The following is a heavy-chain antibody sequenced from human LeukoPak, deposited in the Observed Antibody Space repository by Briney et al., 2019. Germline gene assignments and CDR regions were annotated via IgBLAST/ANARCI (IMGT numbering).Heavy chain of an antibody. D-gene: IGHD1-26*01. CDR2: INSDGSST. CDR3: ARDVGASAPDAFDI. V-gene: IGHV3-74*01. CDR1: GFTFSSYW. Sequence: AGGSLRLSCAASGFTFSSYWMHWVRQAPGKGLVWVSRINSDGSSTSYADSVRGRFTISRDSAKNSLYLQMNSLRVEDTDVYYCARDVGASAPDAFDIWGQGTMVTVSS. J-gene: IGHJ3*02.